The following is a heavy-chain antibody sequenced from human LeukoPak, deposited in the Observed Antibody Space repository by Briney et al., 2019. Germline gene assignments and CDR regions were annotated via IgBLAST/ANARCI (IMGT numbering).Heavy chain of an antibody. CDR3: ARDINKPYSSSFYYYYYGMDV. V-gene: IGHV3-21*01. D-gene: IGHD6-6*01. J-gene: IGHJ6*02. CDR2: ISSSSSYI. Sequence: PGGSLRLSCAASGFTFSSYSMNWVRQAPGQGLEWVSSISSSSSYIYYADSVKGRFTISRDNAKNSLYLQMNSLRAEDTAVYYCARDINKPYSSSFYYYYYGMDVWGQGTTVTVSS. CDR1: GFTFSSYS.